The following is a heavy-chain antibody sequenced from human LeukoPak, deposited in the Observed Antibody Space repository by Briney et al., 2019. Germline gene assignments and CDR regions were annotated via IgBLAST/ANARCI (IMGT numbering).Heavy chain of an antibody. V-gene: IGHV1-18*04. D-gene: IGHD6-19*01. Sequence: GASVKVSCKASGYTFTGYYLHWARQAPGQGLEWMGWISAYNGNTNYAQKLQGRVTMTTDTSTSTAYMELRSLRSDDTAVYYCARDLKRGYSSGRYSWGTGSSNDYWGQGTLVTVSS. J-gene: IGHJ4*02. CDR3: ARDLKRGYSSGRYSWGTGSSNDY. CDR1: GYTFTGYY. CDR2: ISAYNGNT.